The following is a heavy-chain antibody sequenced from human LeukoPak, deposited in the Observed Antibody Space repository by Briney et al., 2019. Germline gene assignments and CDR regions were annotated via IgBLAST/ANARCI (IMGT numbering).Heavy chain of an antibody. CDR3: AKDSVVAAILYYFDY. J-gene: IGHJ4*02. CDR2: ISAYNGNT. D-gene: IGHD2-15*01. V-gene: IGHV1-18*01. Sequence: AASVKVSCKASGYTFTSYGISWVRQAPGQGLEWMGWISAYNGNTNYAQKLQGRVTMTTDTSTSTAYMELRSLRSDDTAVYYCAKDSVVAAILYYFDYWGQGTLVTVSS. CDR1: GYTFTSYG.